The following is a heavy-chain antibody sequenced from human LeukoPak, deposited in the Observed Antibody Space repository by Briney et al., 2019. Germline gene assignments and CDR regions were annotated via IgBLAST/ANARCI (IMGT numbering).Heavy chain of an antibody. CDR3: ARNPPQHYDFRRPGYFDY. CDR1: GYSISSGYY. CDR2: IYHSGST. Sequence: SETLSLTCTVSGYSISSGYYWGWIRQPPGKGLEWIGSIYHSGSTYYNPSLKSRVIISVDTSKNQFSLKLSSVTAADTAVYYCARNPPQHYDFRRPGYFDYWGQGTLVTVSS. V-gene: IGHV4-38-2*02. D-gene: IGHD3-3*01. J-gene: IGHJ4*02.